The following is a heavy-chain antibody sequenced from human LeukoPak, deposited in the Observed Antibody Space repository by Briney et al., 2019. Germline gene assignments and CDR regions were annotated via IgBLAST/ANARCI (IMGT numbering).Heavy chain of an antibody. Sequence: SGTLSLTRAVYGGSFSGYYWSWIRQPPGKGLEWIGEINHSGSTNYNPSLKSRVTISVDASKNQFSLKLSSVTAADTAVYYCARVPGGHSSSWYRDYWGQGTLVTVSS. CDR2: INHSGST. J-gene: IGHJ4*02. CDR1: GGSFSGYY. V-gene: IGHV4-34*01. CDR3: ARVPGGHSSSWYRDY. D-gene: IGHD6-13*01.